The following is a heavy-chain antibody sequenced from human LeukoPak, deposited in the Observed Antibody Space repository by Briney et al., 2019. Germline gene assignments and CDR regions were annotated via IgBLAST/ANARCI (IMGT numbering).Heavy chain of an antibody. CDR3: ARVWGTTGYFDY. V-gene: IGHV1-46*01. CDR1: GYTSTSYY. CDR2: INPSGGST. Sequence: ASVKVSCKASGYTSTSYYMHWVRQAPGQGLEWMGIINPSGGSTSYAQKFQGRVTMTRDTSTSTVYMELSSLRSEDTAVYYCARVWGTTGYFDYWGQGTLVTVSS. J-gene: IGHJ4*02. D-gene: IGHD4-17*01.